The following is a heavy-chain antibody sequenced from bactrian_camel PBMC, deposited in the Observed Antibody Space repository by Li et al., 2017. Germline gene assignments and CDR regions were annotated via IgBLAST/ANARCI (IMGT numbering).Heavy chain of an antibody. J-gene: IGHJ4*01. CDR3: AAGWGCTERPGINY. CDR2: IYTSGGAT. Sequence: DVQLVESGGGSVQAGGSLRLSCVASANTSSGACIAWFRQAPGKEREEVADIYTSGGATYYTTSVKGRFTISRNNTHNAVHLQMNDLKPEDSAMYYCAAGWGCTERPGINYWGQGTQVTVS. V-gene: IGHV3S40*01. CDR1: ANTSSGAC. D-gene: IGHD3*01.